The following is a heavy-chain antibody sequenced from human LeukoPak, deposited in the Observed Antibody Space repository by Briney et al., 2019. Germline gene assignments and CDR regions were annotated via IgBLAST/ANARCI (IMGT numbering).Heavy chain of an antibody. Sequence: GGSLRLSCAASGFTFSSYAMSWVCQAPGRGLEWVSAISGSGGSTYYADSVKGRFTISRDNSKNTLYLQMNSLRAEDTAVYYCAREYCTNGVCYDYWGQGTLVTVSS. CDR1: GFTFSSYA. J-gene: IGHJ4*02. CDR2: ISGSGGST. V-gene: IGHV3-23*01. D-gene: IGHD2-8*01. CDR3: AREYCTNGVCYDY.